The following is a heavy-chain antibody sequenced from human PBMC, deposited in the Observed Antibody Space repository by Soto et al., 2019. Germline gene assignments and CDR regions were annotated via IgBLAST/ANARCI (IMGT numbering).Heavy chain of an antibody. V-gene: IGHV3-23*01. D-gene: IGHD3-9*01. CDR2: ISGSGGST. CDR1: GFTFSSYA. Sequence: GGSLRLSCAASGFTFSSYAMSWVRQAPGKGLEWVSAISGSGGSTYYADSVKGRFTISRDNSKNTLYLQMNSLRAEDTAVYYCASEANYDILTGYYNTLYYFDYWGQGTLVTVSS. CDR3: ASEANYDILTGYYNTLYYFDY. J-gene: IGHJ4*02.